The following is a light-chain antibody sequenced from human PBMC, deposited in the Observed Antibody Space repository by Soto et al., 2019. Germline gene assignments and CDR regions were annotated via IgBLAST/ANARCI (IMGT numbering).Light chain of an antibody. CDR2: DVS. V-gene: IGKV3-11*02. CDR3: QQRSDWIT. J-gene: IGKJ5*01. CDR1: QSISDY. Sequence: EVVLTQSPATLSFSPGDRVTLSCRASQSISDYLAWYQQQPGQAPRLLIYDVSNSATGIPARFSGSGSGRDFTLTISCLEPEECAVYYCQQRSDWITFGQGTRLEIE.